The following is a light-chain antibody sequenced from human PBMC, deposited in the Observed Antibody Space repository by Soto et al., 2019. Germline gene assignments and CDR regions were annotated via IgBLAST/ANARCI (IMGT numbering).Light chain of an antibody. CDR2: GNT. CDR3: QSHDSSLHASV. CDR1: SSNIGAGYD. Sequence: QTVVTQSPSVSGAPGQRVTISCTGSSSNIGAGYDVHWYLQLPGTAPKLLIYGNTNRPSGVPDRFSGSKSGSSASLAITGLQAEDEADYYCQSHDSSLHASVFGTGTKLTVL. J-gene: IGLJ1*01. V-gene: IGLV1-40*01.